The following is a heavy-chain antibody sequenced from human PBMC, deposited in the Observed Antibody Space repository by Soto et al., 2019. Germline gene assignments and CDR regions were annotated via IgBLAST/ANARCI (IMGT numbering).Heavy chain of an antibody. CDR1: GFTFSSYG. CDR2: ISYDGSNK. Sequence: GGSLRLSCAASGFTFSSYGMHWVRQAPGKGLEWVAVISYDGSNKYYADSVKGRFTISRDNSKNTLYLQMNSLRAEDTAVYYCAKDVATTSYYYYYGMDVWGQGTTVTVSS. D-gene: IGHD5-12*01. CDR3: AKDVATTSYYYYYGMDV. V-gene: IGHV3-30*18. J-gene: IGHJ6*02.